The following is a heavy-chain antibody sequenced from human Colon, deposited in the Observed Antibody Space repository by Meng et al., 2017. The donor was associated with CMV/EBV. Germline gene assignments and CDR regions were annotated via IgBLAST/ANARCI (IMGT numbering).Heavy chain of an antibody. CDR3: ARGNVIVPLDY. CDR2: IYNSGTT. Sequence: LRLSCTVSGGSISSGDYYWSWIRQPPGKGLEWIGHIYNSGTTYYNPSLKSRLTLSVDTSRNQFSLKVTSVTAVDTAVYYCARGNVIVPLDYWGQGTLVTVSS. CDR1: GGSISSGDYY. J-gene: IGHJ4*02. V-gene: IGHV4-30-4*01. D-gene: IGHD2/OR15-2a*01.